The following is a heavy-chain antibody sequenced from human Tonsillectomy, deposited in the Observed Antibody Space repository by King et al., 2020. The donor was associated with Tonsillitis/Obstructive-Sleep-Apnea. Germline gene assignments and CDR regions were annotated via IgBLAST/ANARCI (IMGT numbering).Heavy chain of an antibody. CDR1: GFTFRSYG. CDR3: AKEYGSGLYYFDY. V-gene: IGHV3-33*06. D-gene: IGHD3-10*01. Sequence: VQLVESGGGVVQPGRSLRLSCAASGFTFRSYGMHWVRQAPGKGLEWVAVIWYDGSNKYYADSVKGRFTISRDNSKNTLYLKMNSLRAEDTAVYYCAKEYGSGLYYFDYWGQGTLVTVSS. CDR2: IWYDGSNK. J-gene: IGHJ4*02.